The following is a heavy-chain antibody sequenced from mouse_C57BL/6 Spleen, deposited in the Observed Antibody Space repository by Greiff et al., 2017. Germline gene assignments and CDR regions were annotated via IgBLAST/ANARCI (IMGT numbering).Heavy chain of an antibody. D-gene: IGHD2-1*01. CDR3: ARTGGNDLDY. CDR2: ICSGGSYT. Sequence: EVNVVESGGDLVKPGGSLKLSCAASGFTFSSYGMSWVRQTPGKRLEWVATICSGGSYTYYPDSVKGRFTISRDNAKNTRYLQMSSLKSEDTAMYYCARTGGNDLDYWGQGTTLTVSS. J-gene: IGHJ2*01. CDR1: GFTFSSYG. V-gene: IGHV5-6*01.